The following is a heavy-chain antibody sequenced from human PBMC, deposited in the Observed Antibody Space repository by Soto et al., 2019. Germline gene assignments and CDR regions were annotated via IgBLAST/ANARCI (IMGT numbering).Heavy chain of an antibody. V-gene: IGHV1-18*01. Sequence: ASVKVSCKASGYTFTSYGISWVRQAPGQGLEWMGWISAYNGNTNYAQKLQGRVTMTTDTSTSTAYMELRNLRSDDTAVYYCARPWGSGWSGRAFHIWGQGTMVTVSS. CDR3: ARPWGSGWSGRAFHI. CDR2: ISAYNGNT. J-gene: IGHJ3*02. D-gene: IGHD6-19*01. CDR1: GYTFTSYG.